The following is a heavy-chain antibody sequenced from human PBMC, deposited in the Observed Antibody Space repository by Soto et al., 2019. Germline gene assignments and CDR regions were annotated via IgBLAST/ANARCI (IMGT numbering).Heavy chain of an antibody. Sequence: QVQLVQSGAEVKKPGSSVKVSCKASGGTFSSYTISWVRQAPGQGLEWMGRIIPILGIANYAQKFQGRVTITADKSTSTACMELSSLRSEDTAVYYCARDRQHCGGDCYPSGAFDYWGQGTLVTVSS. CDR1: GGTFSSYT. CDR3: ARDRQHCGGDCYPSGAFDY. J-gene: IGHJ4*02. D-gene: IGHD2-21*02. CDR2: IIPILGIA. V-gene: IGHV1-69*08.